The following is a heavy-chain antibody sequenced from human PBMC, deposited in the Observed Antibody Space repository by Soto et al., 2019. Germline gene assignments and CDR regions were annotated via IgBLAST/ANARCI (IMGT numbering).Heavy chain of an antibody. CDR2: ISTSGGRT. V-gene: IGHV3-23*01. J-gene: IGHJ5*02. CDR3: ARDYYPSSGYPNWFDP. D-gene: IGHD3-22*01. CDR1: GFTSSNYA. Sequence: EVQLLESGGALVQPGGSLRLSCAASGFTSSNYAMSWVRQAPGKGLEWVSVISTSGGRTYYADSVKGRFTISRDNSNHTLDLQMNSLRAEDTAVYYCARDYYPSSGYPNWFDPWGQGTLVTVSS.